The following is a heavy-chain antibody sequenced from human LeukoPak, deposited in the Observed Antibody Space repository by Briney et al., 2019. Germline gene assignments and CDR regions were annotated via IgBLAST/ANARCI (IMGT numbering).Heavy chain of an antibody. D-gene: IGHD3-22*01. J-gene: IGHJ4*02. V-gene: IGHV3-33*01. Sequence: GGSLRLSCAASGFTFSSYGVHWVRQAPGKGLEWVAVIWYDGSNKYYADSVKGRFTISRDNSKNTLYLQMNSLRAEDTAVYYCARDSDDSSGYYDYWGQGTLVTVSS. CDR1: GFTFSSYG. CDR3: ARDSDDSSGYYDY. CDR2: IWYDGSNK.